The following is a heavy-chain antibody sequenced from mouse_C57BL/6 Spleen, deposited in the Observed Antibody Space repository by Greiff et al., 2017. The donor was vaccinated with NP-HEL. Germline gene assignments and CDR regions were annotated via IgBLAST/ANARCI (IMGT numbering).Heavy chain of an antibody. V-gene: IGHV5-9-1*02. D-gene: IGHD3-2*01. J-gene: IGHJ4*01. Sequence: DVHLVESGEGLVKPGGSLKLSCAASGFTFSSYAMSWVRQTPEKRLEWVAYISSGGDYIYYADTVKGRFTISRDNARNTLYLQMSSLKSEDTAMYYCTRERQGYAMDYWGQGTSVTVSS. CDR1: GFTFSSYA. CDR3: TRERQGYAMDY. CDR2: ISSGGDYI.